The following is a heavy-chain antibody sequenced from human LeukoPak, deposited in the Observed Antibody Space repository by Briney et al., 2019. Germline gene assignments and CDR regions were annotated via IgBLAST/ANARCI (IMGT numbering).Heavy chain of an antibody. D-gene: IGHD2-15*01. CDR2: IYPGDSDT. Sequence: GESLKISCKGSGYNFGTSWIGWVRQMPGKGLEWMGIIYPGDSDTRYSPSFQGQVTISADKSISTAYLQWSSLKASDTAMYYCARSGGPELYYFDYWGQGTLVTVSS. J-gene: IGHJ4*02. V-gene: IGHV5-51*01. CDR1: GYNFGTSW. CDR3: ARSGGPELYYFDY.